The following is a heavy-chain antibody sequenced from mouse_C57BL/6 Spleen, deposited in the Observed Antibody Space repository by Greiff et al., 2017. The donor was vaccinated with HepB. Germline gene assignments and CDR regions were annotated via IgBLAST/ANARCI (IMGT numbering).Heavy chain of an antibody. Sequence: QVTLKESGPGILQSSQTLSLTCSFSGFSLSTSGMGVSWIRQPSGKGLEWLAHIYWDDDKRYNPSLKSRLTLSKDTSRNQVFLKITSVDTADTATYYCARDYDGDAMDYWGQGTSVTVSS. D-gene: IGHD1-1*01. J-gene: IGHJ4*01. CDR1: GFSLSTSGMG. V-gene: IGHV8-12*01. CDR2: IYWDDDK. CDR3: ARDYDGDAMDY.